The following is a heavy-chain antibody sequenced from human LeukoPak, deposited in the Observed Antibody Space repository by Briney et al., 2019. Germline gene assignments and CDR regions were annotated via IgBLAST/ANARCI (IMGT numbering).Heavy chain of an antibody. V-gene: IGHV3-30*04. D-gene: IGHD2-2*02. CDR2: ISYDGSNK. J-gene: IGHJ4*02. Sequence: PGGSLRLSCAASGFTFSSYAMHWVRQAPGKGLEWVAVISYDGSNKYYADSVKGRFTISRDNSKNTLYLQMNSLRAEDTAVYYCAKDRRYCSSTSCYTSVGYELDYWGQGTLVTVSS. CDR3: AKDRRYCSSTSCYTSVGYELDY. CDR1: GFTFSSYA.